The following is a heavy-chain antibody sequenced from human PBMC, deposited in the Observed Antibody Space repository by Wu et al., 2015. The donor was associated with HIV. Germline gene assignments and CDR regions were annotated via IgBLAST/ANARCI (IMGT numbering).Heavy chain of an antibody. CDR3: ARVGGRYYYGMDV. Sequence: QVQLVQSGAEVKKPGSSVKVSCKASGGTFSNYGITWVRQAPGQGLEWMGGIIPIFGTANYAQKFQGRVTITTDESTSTAYMELSSLRSEDTAVYYCARVGGRYYYGMDVVGPRDHGHRLL. CDR1: GGTFSNYG. D-gene: IGHD3-16*01. V-gene: IGHV1-69*05. J-gene: IGHJ6*02. CDR2: IIPIFGTA.